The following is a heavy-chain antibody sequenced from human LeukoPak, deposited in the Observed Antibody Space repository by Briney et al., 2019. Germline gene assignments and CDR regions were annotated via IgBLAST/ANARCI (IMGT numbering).Heavy chain of an antibody. J-gene: IGHJ4*02. CDR1: GGTFSSYA. D-gene: IGHD2-2*01. V-gene: IGHV1-69*13. CDR3: ATERGGYCSSTSCYAPFDY. Sequence: GASVKVSCKASGGTFSSYAISWVRQAPGQGLEWMGGIIPIFGTANYAQKFQGRVTITADESTSTAYMELSSLRSEDTAVYYCATERGGYCSSTSCYAPFDYWGQGTLVTVSS. CDR2: IIPIFGTA.